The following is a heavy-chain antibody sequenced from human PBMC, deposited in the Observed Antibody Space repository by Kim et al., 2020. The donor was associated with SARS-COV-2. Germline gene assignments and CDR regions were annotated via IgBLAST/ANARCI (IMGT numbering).Heavy chain of an antibody. CDR2: INPNSGGT. J-gene: IGHJ6*02. CDR3: ARGGSRDYYYYYGMDV. V-gene: IGHV1-2*04. D-gene: IGHD6-13*01. CDR1: GYTFTGYY. Sequence: ASVKVSCKASGYTFTGYYMHWVRQAPGQGLEWMGWINPNSGGTNYAQKFQGWVTMTRDTSISTAYMELSRLRSDDTAVYYCARGGSRDYYYYYGMDVWGQGTTVTVSS.